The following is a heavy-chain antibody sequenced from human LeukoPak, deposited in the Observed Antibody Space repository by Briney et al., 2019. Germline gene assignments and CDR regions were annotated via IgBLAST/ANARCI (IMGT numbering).Heavy chain of an antibody. Sequence: PSETLSLTCTVSGGSISSYYWSWIRQPPGKGLEWIGYIYYSGSTNYNPSLKSRVTISVDTSENHFSLKLSSVTAADTAVYYCARGQRGYFDYWGQGTLVTVSS. CDR1: GGSISSYY. V-gene: IGHV4-59*01. CDR2: IYYSGST. J-gene: IGHJ4*02. D-gene: IGHD1-1*01. CDR3: ARGQRGYFDY.